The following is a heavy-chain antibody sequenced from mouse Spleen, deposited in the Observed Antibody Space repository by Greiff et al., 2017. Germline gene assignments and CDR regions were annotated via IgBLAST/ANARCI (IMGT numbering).Heavy chain of an antibody. CDR1: GYTFTSYW. V-gene: IGHV1-69*01. CDR3: AREGISTAVYAMDY. J-gene: IGHJ4*01. CDR2: IDPSDSYT. D-gene: IGHD1-2*01. Sequence: QVQLQQPGAELVLPGASVKLSCKASGYTFTSYWMHWVKQRPGQGLEWIGEIDPSDSYTNYNQKFKGKATLTVDKSSSAAYMQLSSLTSEDSAVYYGAREGISTAVYAMDYWGQGTSVTVSS.